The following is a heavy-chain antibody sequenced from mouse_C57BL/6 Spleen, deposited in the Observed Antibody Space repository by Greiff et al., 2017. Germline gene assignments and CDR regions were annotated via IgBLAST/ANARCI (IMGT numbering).Heavy chain of an antibody. CDR1: GFTFSSYA. Sequence: EVKLVESGGGLVKPGGSLKLSCAASGFTFSSYAMSWVRQTPEKRLEWVATISDGGSYTYYPDNVKGRFTISRDNAKNNLYLQMSHLKSEDTAMYYCARDLYGYAAWFAYWGQGTLVTVSA. D-gene: IGHD2-2*01. CDR2: ISDGGSYT. J-gene: IGHJ3*01. V-gene: IGHV5-4*01. CDR3: ARDLYGYAAWFAY.